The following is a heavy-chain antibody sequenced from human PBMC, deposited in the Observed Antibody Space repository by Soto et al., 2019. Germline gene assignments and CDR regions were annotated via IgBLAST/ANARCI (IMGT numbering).Heavy chain of an antibody. D-gene: IGHD1-7*01. J-gene: IGHJ5*02. CDR1: GGSISSSSYY. CDR3: ARQGRTGTRRFDP. V-gene: IGHV4-39*01. CDR2: IYYSGST. Sequence: SETLSLTCTVSGGSISSSSYYWGWIRQPPGKGLEWIGSIYYSGSTYYNPSLKSRVTISVDTSKNQFSLKLSSVTAADTAVYYCARQGRTGTRRFDPWGQGTLVTVSS.